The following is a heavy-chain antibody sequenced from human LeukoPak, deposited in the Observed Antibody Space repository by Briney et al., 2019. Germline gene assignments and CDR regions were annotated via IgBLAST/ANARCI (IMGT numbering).Heavy chain of an antibody. V-gene: IGHV3-23*01. CDR1: GFTFSSYA. J-gene: IGHJ4*02. Sequence: GGSLRLSCAASGFTFSSYAMSWVRQAPGKGLEWVSAISGSGGSTYYADSVKGRFTISRDNAKNSLYLQMNSPRAEDTAVYYCARHRSSSSDYWGQGTLVTVSS. CDR3: ARHRSSSSDY. CDR2: ISGSGGST.